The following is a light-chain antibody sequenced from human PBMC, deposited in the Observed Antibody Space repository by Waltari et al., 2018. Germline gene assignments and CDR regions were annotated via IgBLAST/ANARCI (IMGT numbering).Light chain of an antibody. CDR2: AFS. V-gene: IGLV2-14*03. CDR1: SRDVGAYTY. J-gene: IGLJ1*01. Sequence: QSALTQPASVSGSPGQSITISCTGTSRDVGAYTYISWYQQHPGKVPKVMIFAFSNRPSGVSNRFSGSKSGNTASLTISGLQAEDEADYYCTSYTSRNTLVFGSGTKVTVL. CDR3: TSYTSRNTLV.